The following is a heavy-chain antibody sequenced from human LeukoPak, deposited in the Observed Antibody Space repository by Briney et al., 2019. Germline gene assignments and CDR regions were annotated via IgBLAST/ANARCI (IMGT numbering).Heavy chain of an antibody. V-gene: IGHV1-2*02. J-gene: IGHJ4*02. Sequence: ASVKVSCKASGYTFTGYYMHWVREAPGQGLEWRGGIKPNSGGTNYAQKFQGVDTITRDTSISTAYMELSGLRADDTAVYYCAISNSSVVLPSLDYWGQGNLVTVSS. CDR2: IKPNSGGT. CDR3: AISNSSVVLPSLDY. CDR1: GYTFTGYY. D-gene: IGHD3-22*01.